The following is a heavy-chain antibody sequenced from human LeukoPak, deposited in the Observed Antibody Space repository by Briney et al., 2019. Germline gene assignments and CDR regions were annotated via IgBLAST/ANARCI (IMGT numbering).Heavy chain of an antibody. CDR1: GGSISSSSYY. CDR2: IYHSGST. J-gene: IGHJ3*02. V-gene: IGHV4-39*07. D-gene: IGHD4-17*01. Sequence: SETLSLTCTVSGGSISSSSYYWGWIRQPPGKGLEWIGSIYHSGSTYYNPSLKSRVTISVDTSKNQFSLKLSSVTAADTAVYYCARPSGDYAAFDIWGQGTMVTVSS. CDR3: ARPSGDYAAFDI.